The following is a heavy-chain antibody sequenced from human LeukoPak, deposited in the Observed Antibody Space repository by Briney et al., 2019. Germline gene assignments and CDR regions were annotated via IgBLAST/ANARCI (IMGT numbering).Heavy chain of an antibody. J-gene: IGHJ6*02. V-gene: IGHV3-30*04. CDR2: ISYDGSNK. CDR1: GFTFSSYA. D-gene: IGHD5-12*01. Sequence: GSLRLSCAASGFTFSSYAMHWVRQAPGKGLEWVAVISYDGSNKYYADSVKGRFTISRDNTKNTLYLQMNSLRAEDTAVYYCASTLRGGGYDSYYYYGMDVWGQGTTVTVSS. CDR3: ASTLRGGGYDSYYYYGMDV.